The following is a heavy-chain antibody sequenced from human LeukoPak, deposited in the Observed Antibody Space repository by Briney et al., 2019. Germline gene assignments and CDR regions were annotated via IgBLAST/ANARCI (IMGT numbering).Heavy chain of an antibody. CDR2: IYYSGST. J-gene: IGHJ6*02. V-gene: IGHV4-39*02. CDR3: ARDYCSGGSCYSSYYYYGMDV. Sequence: PSETLSLTCAVHGGSFSSYYWGWIRQPPGKGLEWIGSIYYSGSTYYNPSLKSRVTISVDTSKNQFSLKLSSVTAADTAVYYCARDYCSGGSCYSSYYYYGMDVWGQGTTVTVSS. D-gene: IGHD2-15*01. CDR1: GGSFSSYY.